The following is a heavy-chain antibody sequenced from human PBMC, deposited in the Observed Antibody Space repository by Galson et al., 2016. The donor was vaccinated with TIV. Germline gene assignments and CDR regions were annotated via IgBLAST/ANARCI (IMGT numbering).Heavy chain of an antibody. J-gene: IGHJ4*02. CDR3: ARDGHDFWSGGANTLDY. Sequence: SLRLSCAASGFPFSSYTMHWVRQAPGKGLEWVAIKSYDGGNEYYADSVKSRFTISRDNSKNTLYLQMDSLRIEDTAVYYCARDGHDFWSGGANTLDYWGQGILVTVSS. CDR1: GFPFSSYT. CDR2: KSYDGGNE. V-gene: IGHV3-30*04. D-gene: IGHD3-3*01.